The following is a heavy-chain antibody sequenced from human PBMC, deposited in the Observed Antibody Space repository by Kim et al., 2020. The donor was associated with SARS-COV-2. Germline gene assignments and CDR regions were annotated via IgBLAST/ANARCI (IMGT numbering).Heavy chain of an antibody. J-gene: IGHJ4*02. CDR3: SANTTSGGSDISDS. D-gene: IGHD1-1*01. CDR2: VPGNGNT. Sequence: GGSLRLSCAASGFTFTANGMHWVRQAPGRGLEWVSVVPGNGNTYYEAAVRDGLTISSEDTSNNLFHQMKNRRTEDTAVNYYSANTTSGGSDISDSWGQGT. CDR1: GFTFTANG. V-gene: IGHV3-66*01.